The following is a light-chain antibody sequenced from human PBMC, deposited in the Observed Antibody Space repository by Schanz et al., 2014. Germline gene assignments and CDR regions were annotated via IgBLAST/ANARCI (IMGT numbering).Light chain of an antibody. CDR1: SSNIGSNP. CDR2: SYY. CDR3: CSHATSSAWV. J-gene: IGLJ3*02. V-gene: IGLV1-47*02. Sequence: QSVLTQPPSASGTPGQRVTISCSGSSSNIGSNPVYWYQQLPGTAPKLLVYSYYQRPSGVPDRFSGSKSGTSASLAISGLRSEDEADYYCCSHATSSAWVFGGGTKLTVL.